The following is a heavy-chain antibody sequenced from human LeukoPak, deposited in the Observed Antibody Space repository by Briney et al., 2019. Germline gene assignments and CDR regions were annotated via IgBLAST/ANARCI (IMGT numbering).Heavy chain of an antibody. CDR1: GFTFSSYA. CDR2: ISGSGGST. V-gene: IGHV3-23*01. J-gene: IGHJ4*02. Sequence: GGSLRLSCAASGFTFSSYAMSWVRQAPGKGLEWVSAISGSGGSTYYADSVKGRFTISRDNAKNSLYLQMNSLRAEDTAVYYCARGGYSSRDPIDYWGQGTLVTVSS. D-gene: IGHD6-13*01. CDR3: ARGGYSSRDPIDY.